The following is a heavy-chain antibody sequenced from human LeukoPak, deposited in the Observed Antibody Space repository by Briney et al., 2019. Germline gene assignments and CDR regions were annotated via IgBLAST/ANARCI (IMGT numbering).Heavy chain of an antibody. Sequence: PGGSLRLSCAASGFTFSTYSMNWVRQAPGKGLEWVSYISSNSRTIYYADSVKGRFTISRDNAKNSLYLQMNSLRAEDTAVYYCARDLGIVVAGINLGYWGQGTLVTVSS. CDR3: ARDLGIVVAGINLGY. V-gene: IGHV3-48*01. J-gene: IGHJ4*02. D-gene: IGHD6-19*01. CDR2: ISSNSRTI. CDR1: GFTFSTYS.